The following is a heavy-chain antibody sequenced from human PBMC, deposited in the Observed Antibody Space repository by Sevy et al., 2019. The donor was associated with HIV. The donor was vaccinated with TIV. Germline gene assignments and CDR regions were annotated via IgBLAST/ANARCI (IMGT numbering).Heavy chain of an antibody. V-gene: IGHV4-59*12. CDR1: GGSISSYY. CDR2: IYYSGST. CDR3: ARLRRTRTENWFDP. Sequence: SETLSLTCTVSGGSISSYYWSWIRQPPGKGLEWIGYIYYSGSTNYNPSLKSRVTISVDTSKNQFSLKLGSVTAADTAVYYCARLRRTRTENWFDPWGQGTLVTVSS. J-gene: IGHJ5*02.